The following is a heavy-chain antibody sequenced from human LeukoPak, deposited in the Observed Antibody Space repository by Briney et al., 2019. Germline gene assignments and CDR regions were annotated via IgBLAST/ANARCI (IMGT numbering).Heavy chain of an antibody. J-gene: IGHJ6*03. D-gene: IGHD2-2*01. CDR1: GFTVSSNY. Sequence: GGSLRLSCAASGFTVSSNYMSWVRQAPGKGLEWVSVIYSGGSTYYADSVKGRFTISRDNSKNTLYLQMNSLKTEDTAVYYCTTVPAATTYYYYVDVWGKGTTVTVSS. CDR2: IYSGGST. CDR3: TTVPAATTYYYYVDV. V-gene: IGHV3-66*01.